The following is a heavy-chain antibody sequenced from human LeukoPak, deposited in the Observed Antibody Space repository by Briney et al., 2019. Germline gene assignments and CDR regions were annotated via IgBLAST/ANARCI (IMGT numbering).Heavy chain of an antibody. D-gene: IGHD6-13*01. V-gene: IGHV5-51*01. CDR3: ARRPPANIAAIYYFDF. J-gene: IGHJ4*02. CDR1: GYSFTSYW. Sequence: GESLKISCKGSGYSFTSYWIGWVRQMPGKGLEWMGIIYPGDSDTRYSPSFQGQVTISADKSITTAYLQWSSLKASDTAMYYCARRPPANIAAIYYFDFWAQGTLVAVSS. CDR2: IYPGDSDT.